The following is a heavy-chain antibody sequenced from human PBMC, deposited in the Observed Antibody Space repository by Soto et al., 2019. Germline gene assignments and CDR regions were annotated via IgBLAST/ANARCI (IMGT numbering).Heavy chain of an antibody. CDR1: GFAFSNYA. J-gene: IGHJ4*02. V-gene: IGHV3-23*01. CDR2: IRTSIAAT. CDR3: AKDRTVAARSFDY. Sequence: QPGVSLRRSCAASGFAFSNYAMHWVRQAPGKGLEWVSSIRTSIAATYYSSSVKGRFTISRDDSKNTLYLQMNSLRADDSAVYYCAKDRTVAARSFDYWGQGTQVTVSS. D-gene: IGHD6-6*01.